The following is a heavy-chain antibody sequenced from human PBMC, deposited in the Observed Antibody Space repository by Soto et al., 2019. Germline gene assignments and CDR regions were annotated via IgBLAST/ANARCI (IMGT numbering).Heavy chain of an antibody. J-gene: IGHJ4*02. V-gene: IGHV3-74*01. CDR1: GFTFSSFW. D-gene: IGHD3-10*01. CDR3: AKRGVDTFGLSY. Sequence: EVQLVESGGGLVQPGGSLRLSCAVSGFTFSSFWMHWVRQAPGEGLVWVSRINTDGSSTSYADSVKGRFTISRDNAKNTLYLQMTSLRVEDTTMYYCAKRGVDTFGLSYWGQGTLVTVS. CDR2: INTDGSST.